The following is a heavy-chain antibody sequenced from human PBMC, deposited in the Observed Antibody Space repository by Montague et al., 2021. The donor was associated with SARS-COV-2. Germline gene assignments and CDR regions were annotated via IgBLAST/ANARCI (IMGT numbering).Heavy chain of an antibody. V-gene: IGHV6-1*01. J-gene: IGHJ4*02. D-gene: IGHD5-24*01. CDR3: LQGYYFDS. CDR1: GDSVSSNNAA. Sequence: CVISGDSVSSNNAAWNWIRQSPSRGLEWLGRTYYRSKWYNDYAVSVKSRITIDADTSKNHFSLQLKSMTPEDTAVYYCLQGYYFDSWGQETLVTVSS. CDR2: TYYRSKWYN.